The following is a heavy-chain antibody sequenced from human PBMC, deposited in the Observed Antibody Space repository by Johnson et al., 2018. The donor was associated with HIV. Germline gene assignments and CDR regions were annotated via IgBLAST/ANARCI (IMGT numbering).Heavy chain of an antibody. Sequence: QVQLVESGGGLVQPGGSLRLSCAASGFTFSDHYMDWVRQAPGKGLEWVSHLSTRGGGIYYADSVKGRFTNSRDNARNSLYLQMNSLRAEDTALYYCVRGIVVVVAAGRADAFDIWGQGTMVTVSS. CDR2: LSTRGGGI. D-gene: IGHD2-15*01. CDR1: GFTFSDHY. V-gene: IGHV3-11*01. J-gene: IGHJ3*02. CDR3: VRGIVVVVAAGRADAFDI.